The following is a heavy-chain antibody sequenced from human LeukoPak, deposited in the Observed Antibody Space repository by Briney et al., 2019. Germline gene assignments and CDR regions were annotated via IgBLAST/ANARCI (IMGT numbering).Heavy chain of an antibody. Sequence: SQTLSLTCAISGDSVSSNSAAWNWIRQSPSRGLEWLGRTYYRSKWYNDYAVSVKSRITINPDTSKNQFSLQLNSVTPEDTAVYYCARVTDYYGSGSYYNSYLFFDYWGQGTLVTVSS. D-gene: IGHD3-10*01. CDR1: GDSVSSNSAA. J-gene: IGHJ4*02. CDR3: ARVTDYYGSGSYYNSYLFFDY. CDR2: TYYRSKWYN. V-gene: IGHV6-1*01.